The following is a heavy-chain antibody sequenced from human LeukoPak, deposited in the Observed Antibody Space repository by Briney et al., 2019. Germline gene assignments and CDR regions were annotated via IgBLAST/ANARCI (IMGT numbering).Heavy chain of an antibody. CDR3: ARDSRDGYNGL. V-gene: IGHV4-34*01. J-gene: IGHJ4*02. D-gene: IGHD5-12*01. CDR2: INHSGRT. Sequence: EWIGEINHSGRTNYNPSLKSRVTISVDTSKNQFSLKLSSVTAADTAVYYCARDSRDGYNGLWGQGTLVTVSS.